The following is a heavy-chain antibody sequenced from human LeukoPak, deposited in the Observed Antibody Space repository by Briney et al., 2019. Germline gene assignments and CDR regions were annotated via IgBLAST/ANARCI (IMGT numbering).Heavy chain of an antibody. Sequence: SETLSLTCTVSGGSISSYYWSWIRQPPGKGLEWIGYIDYSGSTNSNPSLKSRVTISVDTSKNQFSLKLSSVTAADTAVYYCARAPLPSDAFDVWGQGTMVTVSS. CDR3: ARAPLPSDAFDV. CDR1: GGSISSYY. CDR2: IDYSGST. V-gene: IGHV4-59*01. J-gene: IGHJ3*01.